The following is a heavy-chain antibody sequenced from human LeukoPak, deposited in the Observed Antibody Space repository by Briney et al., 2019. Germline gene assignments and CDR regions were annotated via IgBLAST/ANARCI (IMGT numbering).Heavy chain of an antibody. V-gene: IGHV3-23*01. CDR1: GFTFSTYA. D-gene: IGHD3-10*01. CDR2: ISASGGST. CDR3: AKGLAYGSGSFYLDS. J-gene: IGHJ4*02. Sequence: PGGSLRLSCAASGFTFSTYAMTWVRQAPVRGLEWVSSISASGGSTYYADSVKGRFTISRDNSKNTLYLQMNSLRDEDSAVYFCAKGLAYGSGSFYLDSWGQGTLVTVSS.